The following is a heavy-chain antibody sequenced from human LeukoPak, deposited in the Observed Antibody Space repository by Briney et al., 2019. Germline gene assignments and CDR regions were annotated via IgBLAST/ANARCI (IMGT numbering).Heavy chain of an antibody. CDR3: TITPSSGLDY. D-gene: IGHD6-19*01. CDR1: GFTFSSYS. V-gene: IGHV3-30*02. J-gene: IGHJ4*02. CDR2: IEYDGSDK. Sequence: GGSLRLSCAASGFTFSSYSMNWVRQAPGKGLEWVAFIEYDGSDKFYADSLKGRFTISRDNSKNTLYLQMSSLRADDTAVYYCTITPSSGLDYWGQGTLVTVSS.